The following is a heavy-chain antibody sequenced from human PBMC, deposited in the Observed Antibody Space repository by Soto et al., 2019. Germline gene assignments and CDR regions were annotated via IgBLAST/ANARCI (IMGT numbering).Heavy chain of an antibody. J-gene: IGHJ5*02. Sequence: QVQLVQSGAEVKKPGSSVQVSCKASGGTFSSYAISWVRQDPGQGLEWMGGIIPIFGTANYAQKFQGRVTITADESTSTDYMELSSLRTEDKAVYYCARGDGMVSARGHNWFDPWGQGTLVTVYS. CDR3: ARGDGMVSARGHNWFDP. CDR1: GGTFSSYA. CDR2: IIPIFGTA. V-gene: IGHV1-69*01. D-gene: IGHD2-8*01.